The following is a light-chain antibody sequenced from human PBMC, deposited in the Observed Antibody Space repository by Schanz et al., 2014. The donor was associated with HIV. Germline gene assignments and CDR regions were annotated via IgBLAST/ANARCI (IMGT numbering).Light chain of an antibody. CDR2: DTD. V-gene: IGLV7-46*01. J-gene: IGLJ3*02. Sequence: QAVVTQAPSLTVSPGGTVTLTCGASTGAVTNNHYPYWFQQKPGQVPRTLIYDTDNKMSWTPARFSGSLLGDKAVLTLSGAQPDDEADYYCLLSLGGGRVFGGGTKLTVL. CDR1: TGAVTNNHY. CDR3: LLSLGGGRV.